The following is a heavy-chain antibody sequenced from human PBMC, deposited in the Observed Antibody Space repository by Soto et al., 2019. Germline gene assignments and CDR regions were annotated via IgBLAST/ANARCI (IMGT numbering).Heavy chain of an antibody. CDR3: ARDQEAASLYYYYGMDV. Sequence: ASVKVSCKASGYTFTSYYMHWVRQAPGQGLEWMGIINPSGGSTSYAQKFQGRVTMTRDTSTSTVYMELSSLRSEDTAVYYCARDQEAASLYYYYGMDVWGQGTTVTV. CDR1: GYTFTSYY. CDR2: INPSGGST. V-gene: IGHV1-46*01. J-gene: IGHJ6*02. D-gene: IGHD2-15*01.